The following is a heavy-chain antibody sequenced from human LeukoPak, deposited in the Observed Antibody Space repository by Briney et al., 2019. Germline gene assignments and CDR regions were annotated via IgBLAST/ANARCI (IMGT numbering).Heavy chain of an antibody. CDR2: TYHRSKWYN. Sequence: SQTLSLTCAISGDSVSSNSAAWNWIRQSPSRGLEWLGRTYHRSKWYNEYAVSVKSRITIDPDTSKNQFSLQPNSVTPEDTAVYYCARAKIVGATSLPPDYWGQGTLVTVSS. CDR1: GDSVSSNSAA. V-gene: IGHV6-1*01. D-gene: IGHD1-26*01. J-gene: IGHJ4*02. CDR3: ARAKIVGATSLPPDY.